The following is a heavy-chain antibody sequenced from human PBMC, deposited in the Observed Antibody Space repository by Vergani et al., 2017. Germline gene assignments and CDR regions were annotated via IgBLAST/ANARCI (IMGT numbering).Heavy chain of an antibody. D-gene: IGHD1-1*01. CDR1: GFTSSYYG. CDR2: ISYDGTHK. J-gene: IGHJ1*01. CDR3: ATKICGTPGCQIGYFRE. V-gene: IGHV3-30*03. Sequence: QVHLVESGGGVVQPGRSLRLSCVVSGFTSSYYGMNWVRQAPGKGLEWVAVISYDGTHKYYADSVKGRFTISRDNSKSTLYLQMNSLRTEDTAVYYCATKICGTPGCQIGYFREWGQGTLVTVSS.